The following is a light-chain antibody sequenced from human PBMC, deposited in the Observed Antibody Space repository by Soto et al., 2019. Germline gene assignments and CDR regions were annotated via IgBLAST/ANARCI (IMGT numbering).Light chain of an antibody. J-gene: IGKJ1*01. Sequence: DIQMTHSPSTLSLXXXXXXTXXXRASQTISSWLAWYQQKPGKAPKLLIYDASSLESGVPSRFSGSGSGTEFTLTISSLQPDDFATYYCQQYNSYSGTFGQGTKVDIK. V-gene: IGKV1-5*01. CDR1: QTISSW. CDR3: QQYNSYSGT. CDR2: DAS.